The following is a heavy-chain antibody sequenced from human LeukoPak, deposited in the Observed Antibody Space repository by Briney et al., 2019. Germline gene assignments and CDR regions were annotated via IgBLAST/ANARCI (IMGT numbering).Heavy chain of an antibody. D-gene: IGHD3-3*01. CDR2: IYSGGST. J-gene: IGHJ4*02. CDR3: ARRPPYYTEPYYFDY. CDR1: GFTFSSYA. Sequence: GGSLRLSCAASGFTFSSYAMSWVRQAPGKGLEWVSVIYSGGSTYYADSVKGRFTISRDNSKNTLYLQMNSLRAEDTAVYYCARRPPYYTEPYYFDYWGQGTLVTVSS. V-gene: IGHV3-66*04.